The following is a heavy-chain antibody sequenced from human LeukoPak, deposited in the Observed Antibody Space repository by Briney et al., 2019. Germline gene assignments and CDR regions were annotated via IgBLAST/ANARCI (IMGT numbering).Heavy chain of an antibody. Sequence: GGSLRLSCAASGFTFSSYAMSWVRQAPGKGLEWVSAISGSGGSTYYADSVKGRSTISRDNSKNTLYLQMNSLRAEDTAVYYCAKDLMSGGRLAEFDYWGQGTLVTVSS. CDR1: GFTFSSYA. CDR3: AKDLMSGGRLAEFDY. D-gene: IGHD3-9*01. V-gene: IGHV3-23*01. J-gene: IGHJ4*02. CDR2: ISGSGGST.